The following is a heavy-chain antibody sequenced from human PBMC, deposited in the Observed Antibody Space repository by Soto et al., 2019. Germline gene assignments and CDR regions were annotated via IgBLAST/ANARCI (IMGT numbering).Heavy chain of an antibody. V-gene: IGHV1-18*01. D-gene: IGHD4-17*01. CDR1: GYTFTSYG. CDR2: ISAYNGNT. J-gene: IGHJ5*02. CDR3: AREFVGDYPMTFDP. Sequence: DSVKGSCKSSGYTFTSYGISWVRQAPGQGLEWMGWISAYNGNTNYAQKLQGRVTMTTDTSTSTAYMELRSLRSEDKAVYYCAREFVGDYPMTFDPWGQGTLVTVSS.